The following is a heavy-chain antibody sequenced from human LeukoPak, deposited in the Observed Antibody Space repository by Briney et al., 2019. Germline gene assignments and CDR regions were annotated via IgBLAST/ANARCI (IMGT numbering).Heavy chain of an antibody. CDR3: AKEDYVPFDY. D-gene: IGHD4-17*01. Sequence: GGSLRLSCAASGFTFSSYGMHWVRQAPGKGLEWVAVISYDGSNKYYADSVKGRFTISRDNSKNTLYLQMNSLRAEDTAVYYCAKEDYVPFDYRGQGTLVTVSS. V-gene: IGHV3-30*18. CDR2: ISYDGSNK. CDR1: GFTFSSYG. J-gene: IGHJ4*02.